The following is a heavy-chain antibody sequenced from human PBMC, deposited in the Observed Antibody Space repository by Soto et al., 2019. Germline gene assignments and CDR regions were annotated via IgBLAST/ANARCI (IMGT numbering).Heavy chain of an antibody. CDR3: GRSDIVVVHPSFDY. CDR2: ISAYNGNT. J-gene: IGHJ4*02. V-gene: IGHV1-18*01. CDR1: GYTFTSYG. Sequence: ASVKVSCKASGYTFTSYGISWVRQAPGQGLEWMGWISAYNGNTNYAQKLQGRVTMTTDTSTSTAYMELRSLRSDDKAVHSDGRSDIVVVHPSFDYWGQGTLVTVSS. D-gene: IGHD2-2*01.